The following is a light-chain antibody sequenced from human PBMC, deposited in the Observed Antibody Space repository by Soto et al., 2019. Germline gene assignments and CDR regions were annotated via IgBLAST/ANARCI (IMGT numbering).Light chain of an antibody. V-gene: IGLV2-14*02. J-gene: IGLJ1*01. CDR3: SSYTSSSTLV. CDR2: EGS. CDR1: SSDVGGYNL. Sequence: QSVLTQPASVSGSPGQSITISCTGTSSDVGGYNLVSWYQQHPGKAPKLMIYEGSKRPSGVSNRFSGSKSGNTASLTISGLQAEDETDYYCSSYTSSSTLVFGTGTKLTVL.